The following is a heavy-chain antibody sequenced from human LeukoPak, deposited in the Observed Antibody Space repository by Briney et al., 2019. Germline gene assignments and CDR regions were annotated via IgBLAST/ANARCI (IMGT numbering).Heavy chain of an antibody. CDR1: GFTFDDYA. D-gene: IGHD2-15*01. V-gene: IGHV3-9*01. Sequence: GGSLRLSCAASGFTFDDYAMHWVRQAPGKGLEWVSGISWNSGSIGYADSVKGRFTISRDNAKDSLYLQMNSLRAEDTALYYCAKASAMVAAISGMDVWGQGTTVTVSS. CDR3: AKASAMVAAISGMDV. J-gene: IGHJ6*02. CDR2: ISWNSGSI.